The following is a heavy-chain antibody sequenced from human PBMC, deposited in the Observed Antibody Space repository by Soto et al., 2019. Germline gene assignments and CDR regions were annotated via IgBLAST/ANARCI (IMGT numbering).Heavy chain of an antibody. CDR3: VRGDRAYNSYDP. CDR2: IFHSGGT. J-gene: IGHJ5*02. Sequence: QLQLQESGSGLVKPSQTLSLTCAVSGGSITSDGHSWNWIRQPPGKGLEWIGYIFHSGGTYYNPFLKSRVTLSVDRSRNQLSLNLASVTAADTAVYYCVRGDRAYNSYDPWGQGTLVTVSS. CDR1: GGSITSDGHS. V-gene: IGHV4-30-2*01.